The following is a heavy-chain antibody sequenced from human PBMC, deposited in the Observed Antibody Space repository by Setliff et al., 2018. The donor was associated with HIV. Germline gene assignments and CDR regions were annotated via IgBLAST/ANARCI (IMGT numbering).Heavy chain of an antibody. CDR3: ARLSYDYVWGSYRYTDYYYYMDV. J-gene: IGHJ6*03. CDR2: IYDSGST. CDR1: GGSISSYY. V-gene: IGHV4-59*08. D-gene: IGHD3-16*02. Sequence: SETLSLTCTVSGGSISSYYWSWIRQPPGKGLEWIGYIYDSGSTNYNPSLKSRVTISVDTSKNQFSLKLSSVTAADTAVYYCARLSYDYVWGSYRYTDYYYYMDVWGKGTTVTVSS.